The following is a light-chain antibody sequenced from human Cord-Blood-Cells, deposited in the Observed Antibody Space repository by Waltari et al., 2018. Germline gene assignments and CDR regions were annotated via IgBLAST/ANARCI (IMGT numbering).Light chain of an antibody. CDR2: EGS. J-gene: IGLJ2*01. Sequence: QSALTQPASVSGSPGQSITISCTGTSSDVGSYNLVSWYQQHPGKAPKLMIYEGSKRPSGVSKRLSGSKSGNTASLTISGLQAEDEADYYCCSYAGSSTVFGGGTKLTVL. V-gene: IGLV2-23*01. CDR1: SSDVGSYNL. CDR3: CSYAGSSTV.